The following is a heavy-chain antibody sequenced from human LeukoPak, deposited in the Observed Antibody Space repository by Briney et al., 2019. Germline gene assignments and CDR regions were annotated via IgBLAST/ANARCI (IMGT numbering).Heavy chain of an antibody. CDR1: GFTFSSYW. CDR3: ATEASTSGPDY. J-gene: IGHJ4*02. CDR2: IKQDGSEK. D-gene: IGHD2-2*01. Sequence: PGGSLRLSCAASGFTFSSYWMSWVRQAPGKGLEWVANIKQDGSEKYYVDSVKGRFTISRDNAKNSMYLQMNGLRAEDTAVYYCATEASTSGPDYWGQGTLVTVSS. V-gene: IGHV3-7*01.